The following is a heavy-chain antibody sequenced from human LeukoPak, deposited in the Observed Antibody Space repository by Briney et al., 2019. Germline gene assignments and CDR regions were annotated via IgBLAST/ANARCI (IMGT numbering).Heavy chain of an antibody. Sequence: PGGSLRLSCAASGLTGSSHYISWVRQAPGKGLEWVSLIYSSGNPQYADSVKGRFVISRDNSKNMVFLRMNSLRAEDTAVYYCARGLRDYSYFYYGMDVWGQGTTVTVS. D-gene: IGHD2-15*01. CDR2: IYSSGNP. V-gene: IGHV3-53*01. CDR1: GLTGSSHY. CDR3: ARGLRDYSYFYYGMDV. J-gene: IGHJ6*02.